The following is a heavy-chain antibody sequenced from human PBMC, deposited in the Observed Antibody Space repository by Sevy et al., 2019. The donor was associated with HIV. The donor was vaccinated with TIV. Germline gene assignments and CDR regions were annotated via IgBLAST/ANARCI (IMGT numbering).Heavy chain of an antibody. D-gene: IGHD6-13*01. V-gene: IGHV1-69*13. Sequence: ASVKVSCKASGVTFSGYAINWVRQTPGQGLEWMGWIVPSFDLSKYPQKFQGRVTFTADESTDTAYMKLSSLRSDDTAVYYCARPQRPSGYSSSGDAFDVWGQGTMVTVSS. CDR2: IVPSFDLS. CDR1: GVTFSGYA. CDR3: ARPQRPSGYSSSGDAFDV. J-gene: IGHJ3*01.